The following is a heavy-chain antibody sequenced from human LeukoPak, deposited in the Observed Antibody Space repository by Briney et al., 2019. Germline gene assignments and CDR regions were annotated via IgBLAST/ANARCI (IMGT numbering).Heavy chain of an antibody. CDR3: AKDRIRNAGYVGYFDG. CDR2: ISFDGSDK. D-gene: IGHD1-26*01. V-gene: IGHV3-30*18. Sequence: PGGSLRLSWGASGVSFSTYGMHWARQAPGEGLQWVAAISFDGSDKYYADSVEGRFTISRDNSKNTLYLQMNSLKPEDTAMYYCAKDRIRNAGYVGYFDGWGQGTLVTVSS. CDR1: GVSFSTYG. J-gene: IGHJ4*02.